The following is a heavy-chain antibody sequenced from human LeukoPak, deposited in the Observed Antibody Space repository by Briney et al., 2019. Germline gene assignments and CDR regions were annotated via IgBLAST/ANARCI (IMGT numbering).Heavy chain of an antibody. Sequence: ASVKVSCKASGYTFTGYYMHWVRQAPGQGLEWMGWINPNSGGTNYAQKFQGRVTMTRDTSISTAYMELSRLRSDDTAVYYCARDLSWHSNYEDYWGQGTLVTVSS. CDR1: GYTFTGYY. CDR2: INPNSGGT. CDR3: ARDLSWHSNYEDY. D-gene: IGHD4-11*01. J-gene: IGHJ4*02. V-gene: IGHV1-2*02.